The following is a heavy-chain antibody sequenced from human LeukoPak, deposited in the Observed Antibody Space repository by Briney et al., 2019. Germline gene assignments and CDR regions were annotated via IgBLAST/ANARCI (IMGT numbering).Heavy chain of an antibody. CDR2: IIPIFGTA. J-gene: IGHJ5*02. D-gene: IGHD5-12*01. CDR1: GGTFSSYA. Sequence: SVQVSCKASGGTFSSYASSWVRQARGQGLEWMGGIIPIFGTANYAQKFQGRVTITTDESTSTAYMELSSLRSEDTAVYYCARDIGDIVAAAGYGWFDPWGQGTLVTVSS. V-gene: IGHV1-69*05. CDR3: ARDIGDIVAAAGYGWFDP.